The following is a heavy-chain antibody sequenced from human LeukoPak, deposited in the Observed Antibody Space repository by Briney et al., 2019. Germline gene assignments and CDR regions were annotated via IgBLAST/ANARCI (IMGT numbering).Heavy chain of an antibody. V-gene: IGHV3-30*02. CDR2: IRYDGSNK. D-gene: IGHD3-3*01. CDR3: AHEPVRFLEWLPDY. Sequence: GGSLRLSCAASGFTFSSYDMHWLRQAPGKGLEWVAFIRYDGSNKYYADPVKGRFTISRDNSKNKLYLQMNSLRAEYTAVYYCAHEPVRFLEWLPDYWGQGTLVTVSS. CDR1: GFTFSSYD. J-gene: IGHJ4*02.